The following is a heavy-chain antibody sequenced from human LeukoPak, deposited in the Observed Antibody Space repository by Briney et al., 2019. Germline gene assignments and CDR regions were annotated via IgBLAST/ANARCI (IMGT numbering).Heavy chain of an antibody. D-gene: IGHD5-12*01. Sequence: ASVKVSCKVSGYTLTELSMHWVRQAPGKGLEGRGGFDPEDGETIYAQKFQGRVTMTEDTSTDTAYMELSSLRSEDTAVYYCATAELWGGYELPNLWGQGTLVTVSS. CDR1: GYTLTELS. CDR2: FDPEDGET. J-gene: IGHJ5*02. V-gene: IGHV1-24*01. CDR3: ATAELWGGYELPNL.